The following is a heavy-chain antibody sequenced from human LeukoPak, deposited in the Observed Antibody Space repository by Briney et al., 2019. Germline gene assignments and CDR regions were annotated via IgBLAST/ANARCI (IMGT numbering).Heavy chain of an antibody. CDR3: ARVPTTYGAPYYFDY. CDR1: GYTFTSYG. J-gene: IGHJ4*02. CDR2: ISAYNGNT. V-gene: IGHV1-18*01. Sequence: ASVKVSCKASGYTFTSYGISWVRQAPGQGLEWMGWISAYNGNTNYAQKLQGRVTMATDTSTSTAYMELRSLRSDDTAVYYCARVPTTYGAPYYFDYWGQGTLVTVSS. D-gene: IGHD5-12*01.